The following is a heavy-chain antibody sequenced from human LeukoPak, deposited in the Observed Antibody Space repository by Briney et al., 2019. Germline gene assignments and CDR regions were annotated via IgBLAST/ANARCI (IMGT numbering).Heavy chain of an antibody. D-gene: IGHD6-13*01. CDR2: IDYSAYT. CDR3: ARGVYIAAAQYAY. J-gene: IGHJ4*02. CDR1: GGSISTYF. Sequence: SETLSLTCTVSGGSISTYFWTWIRQPPGKGLEWIGYIDYSAYTKYNPSLKSRVTISVDTSKNQFSLKLSSVTAADTAVYYCARGVYIAAAQYAYWGQGTLVTVSS. V-gene: IGHV4-59*01.